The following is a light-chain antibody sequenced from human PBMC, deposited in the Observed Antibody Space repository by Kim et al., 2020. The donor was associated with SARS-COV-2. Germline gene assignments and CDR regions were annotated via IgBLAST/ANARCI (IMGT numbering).Light chain of an antibody. CDR2: SNN. Sequence: QRVTISCSGSSSNMGANTVNWYQQLPGTAPKLLIYSNNHRPSGVPDRFSGSKSGTSASLAISGLQSEDEADYYCAAWDDSLNGFVVFGGGTQLTVL. CDR1: SSNMGANT. CDR3: AAWDDSLNGFVV. V-gene: IGLV1-44*01. J-gene: IGLJ2*01.